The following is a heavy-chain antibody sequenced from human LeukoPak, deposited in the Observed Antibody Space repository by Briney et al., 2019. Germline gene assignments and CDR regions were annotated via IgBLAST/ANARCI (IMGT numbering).Heavy chain of an antibody. J-gene: IGHJ2*01. CDR3: ARHRYANTEYLIEYFDL. Sequence: SETLSLTCTVSGDSISITNDYWAWIRQPPGTGLEWIGSIHKSGNTYYNSSLESRVTVSVDTSKNHFSLKLVSVTVEDTAVYYCARHRYANTEYLIEYFDLWGRGTLVSVSS. V-gene: IGHV4-39*01. D-gene: IGHD2-2*01. CDR1: GDSISITNDY. CDR2: IHKSGNT.